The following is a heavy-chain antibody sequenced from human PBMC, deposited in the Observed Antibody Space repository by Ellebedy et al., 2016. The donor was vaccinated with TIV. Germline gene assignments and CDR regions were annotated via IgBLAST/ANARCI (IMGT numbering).Heavy chain of an antibody. V-gene: IGHV4-59*01. CDR1: GGSISSYY. CDR2: IYYSGST. Sequence: SETLSLXXTVSGGSISSYYWSWIRQPPGKGLEWIGYIYYSGSTNYNPSLKSRVTISVDTSKNQFSLKLSSVTAADTAVYYCARVPVWRHDNYYYYGMDVWGQGTTVTVSS. CDR3: ARVPVWRHDNYYYYGMDV. J-gene: IGHJ6*02. D-gene: IGHD3-3*01.